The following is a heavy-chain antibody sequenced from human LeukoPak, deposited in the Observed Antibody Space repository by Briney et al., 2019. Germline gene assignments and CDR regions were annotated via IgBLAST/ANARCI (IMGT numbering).Heavy chain of an antibody. D-gene: IGHD5-24*01. Sequence: GGSLRLSCAASGFTFDDYAMHWVRQAPGKGLEWVSLISWDGGSTYYADSVKGRFTISRDNSKSSLYLQMNSLRAEDTALYYCAKDTYGDGYTEGGIDYWGQGTLVTVSP. V-gene: IGHV3-43D*03. CDR3: AKDTYGDGYTEGGIDY. CDR2: ISWDGGST. J-gene: IGHJ4*02. CDR1: GFTFDDYA.